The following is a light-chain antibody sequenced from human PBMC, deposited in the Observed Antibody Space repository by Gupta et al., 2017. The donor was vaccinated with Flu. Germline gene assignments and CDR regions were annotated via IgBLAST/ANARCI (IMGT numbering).Light chain of an antibody. Sequence: QSALTDPAPASGSPGQSITISCTGTSSGVGGYKYVAWYQQHPGKAPKLMIYEVSYRPSGVSDRFSGSKSGTTASLTISGLQAEDEADYYCSSYTTSSTLAVFGGGTKLTVL. CDR1: SSGVGGYKY. V-gene: IGLV2-14*01. CDR2: EVS. J-gene: IGLJ2*01. CDR3: SSYTTSSTLAV.